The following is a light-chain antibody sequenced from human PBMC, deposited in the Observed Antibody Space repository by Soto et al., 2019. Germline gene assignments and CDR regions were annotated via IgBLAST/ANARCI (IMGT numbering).Light chain of an antibody. J-gene: IGKJ2*01. Sequence: VLTQSPGTLSVSPGERATLSCRASQSVSSNFLAWYQQKPGQAPRLLIHGASSRATGIPDRFSGSGSGTDFTLTISRLEPEDFAVYYCQQYAGSPYTFGQGTKLEIK. CDR3: QQYAGSPYT. CDR2: GAS. V-gene: IGKV3-20*01. CDR1: QSVSSNF.